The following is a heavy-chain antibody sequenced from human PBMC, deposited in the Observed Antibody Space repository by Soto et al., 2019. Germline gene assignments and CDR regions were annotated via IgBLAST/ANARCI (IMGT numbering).Heavy chain of an antibody. CDR1: GYTFTSYG. Sequence: QVQLVQSGPEVKKPGASVKVSCKTSGYTFTSYGISWVRQAPGQGLEWMGWITTDKGKTTYAQKFQGRVTMTTDTSTSTAYMEMRSLISDDTAVYYCATRSPAFDYWVQGTLVTVSS. J-gene: IGHJ4*02. CDR3: ATRSPAFDY. V-gene: IGHV1-18*01. CDR2: ITTDKGKT.